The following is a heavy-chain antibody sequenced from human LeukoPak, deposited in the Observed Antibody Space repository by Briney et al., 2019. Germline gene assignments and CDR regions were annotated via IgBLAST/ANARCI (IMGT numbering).Heavy chain of an antibody. Sequence: SETLSLTCTVSGDSISSSSYYWGWIRQPPGKGLEWIGSIYYSGSTYYSPSLKSRLTISVDTSKNQFSLRLTSVTAADTAAYYCASAPRRGSIGGLDYWGQGILVTVSS. CDR3: ASAPRRGSIGGLDY. CDR2: IYYSGST. J-gene: IGHJ4*02. D-gene: IGHD3-10*01. CDR1: GDSISSSSYY. V-gene: IGHV4-39*01.